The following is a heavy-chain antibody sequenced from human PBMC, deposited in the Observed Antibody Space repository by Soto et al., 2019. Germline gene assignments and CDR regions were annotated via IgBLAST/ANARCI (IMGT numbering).Heavy chain of an antibody. CDR1: GGSINSGGYY. Sequence: TPSLTCTVPGGSINSGGYYWSGIRQHPGKGLEWIGYIYYSGSTYYNPSLKSRVTISVDTSKNQFSLKLSSVTAADTAVYYCARDYGGNCQNGMDVWGQGTTVTVS. CDR3: ARDYGGNCQNGMDV. D-gene: IGHD2-15*01. CDR2: IYYSGST. J-gene: IGHJ6*02. V-gene: IGHV4-31*02.